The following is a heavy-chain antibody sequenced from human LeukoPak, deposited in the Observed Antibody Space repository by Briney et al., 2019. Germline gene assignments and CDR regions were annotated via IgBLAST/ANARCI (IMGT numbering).Heavy chain of an antibody. Sequence: GGSRQISCKGSGYRFTSYWIGWVRQMPGKGLEWMGIIYPGDSDTRYSPSFQGQVTISADKSISIAYLQWSSLKASDTAMYYCARPKAAAAGGGFDYWGQGTLVTVSS. CDR3: ARPKAAAAGGGFDY. D-gene: IGHD6-13*01. V-gene: IGHV5-51*01. CDR1: GYRFTSYW. CDR2: IYPGDSDT. J-gene: IGHJ4*02.